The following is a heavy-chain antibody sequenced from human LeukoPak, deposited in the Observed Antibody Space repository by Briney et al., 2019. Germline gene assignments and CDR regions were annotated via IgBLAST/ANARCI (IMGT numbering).Heavy chain of an antibody. V-gene: IGHV4-34*01. Sequence: PSETLSLTCAVYGGSFSGYYWSWIRQPPGKGLEWIGEINHSGSTNYNPSLKSRVTISVDTSKNQFSLKLSSVTAADTAVYYCARRWAVWGSYRISYYFDYWGQGTLVTVSS. CDR3: ARRWAVWGSYRISYYFDY. CDR2: INHSGST. D-gene: IGHD3-16*02. J-gene: IGHJ4*02. CDR1: GGSFSGYY.